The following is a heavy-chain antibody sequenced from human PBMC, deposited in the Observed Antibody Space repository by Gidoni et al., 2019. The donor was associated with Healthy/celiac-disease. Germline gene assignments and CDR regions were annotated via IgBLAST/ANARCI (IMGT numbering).Heavy chain of an antibody. Sequence: QVQLVQSGAEVKKPGSSVKVSCKASGGTFSSYAISWVRQAPGQGLEWMGGIIPIFGTANYAQKVQGRVTITADESTSTAYMELSSLRSEDTAVYYCARAALLWFGELSADNWFDPWGQGTLVTVSS. V-gene: IGHV1-69*01. CDR1: GGTFSSYA. CDR2: IIPIFGTA. D-gene: IGHD3-10*01. CDR3: ARAALLWFGELSADNWFDP. J-gene: IGHJ5*02.